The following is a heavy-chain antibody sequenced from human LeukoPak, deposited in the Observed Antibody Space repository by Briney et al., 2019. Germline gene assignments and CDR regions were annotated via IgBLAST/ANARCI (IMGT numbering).Heavy chain of an antibody. CDR3: ARADCGGDCYPSTYFDY. V-gene: IGHV1-46*01. D-gene: IGHD2-21*01. J-gene: IGHJ4*02. CDR1: GYTFTSYY. CDR2: INPSGGST. Sequence: ASVKVSCKASGYTFTSYYMHWVRQAPGQGLEWMGIINPSGGSTSYAQKFQGRVTMTRDTSTSTVYMELSSLRSEVTAVYYCARADCGGDCYPSTYFDYWGQGTLVTVSS.